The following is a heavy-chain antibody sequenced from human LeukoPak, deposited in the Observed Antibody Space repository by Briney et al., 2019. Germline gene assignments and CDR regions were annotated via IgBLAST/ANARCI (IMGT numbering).Heavy chain of an antibody. CDR1: GFTFSRYA. V-gene: IGHV3-23*01. Sequence: GGSLRLSCAASGFTFSRYAMSWVRQTPEKGLEWVSVISGSDGSTYYADSVRGRFTISRDDSGNTLFLQMNSLRAEDTAVYYCARQVSCDTTTCYAGMPPGYWGQGTLVTVSS. D-gene: IGHD2-2*01. CDR2: ISGSDGST. CDR3: ARQVSCDTTTCYAGMPPGY. J-gene: IGHJ4*02.